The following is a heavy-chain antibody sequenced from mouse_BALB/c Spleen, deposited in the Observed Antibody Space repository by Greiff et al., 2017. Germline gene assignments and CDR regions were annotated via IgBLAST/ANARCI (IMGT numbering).Heavy chain of an antibody. CDR1: GYTFTDYN. CDR2: IYPYNGGT. Sequence: VQLKESGPELVKPGASVKISCKASGYTFTDYNMHWVKQSHGKSLEWIGYIYPYNGGTGYNQKFKSKATLTVDNSSSTAYMELRSLTSEDSAVYYCASNSYWYFDVWGAGTTVTVSS. J-gene: IGHJ1*01. V-gene: IGHV1S29*02. CDR3: ASNSYWYFDV.